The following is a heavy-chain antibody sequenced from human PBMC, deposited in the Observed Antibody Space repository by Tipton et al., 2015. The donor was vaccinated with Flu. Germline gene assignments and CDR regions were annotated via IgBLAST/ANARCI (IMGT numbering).Heavy chain of an antibody. CDR2: IYTSGST. V-gene: IGHV4-61*02. J-gene: IGHJ4*02. CDR1: GGSISSGSYY. Sequence: LRLSCTVSGGSISSGSYYWSWIRQPAGKGLEWIGRIYTSGSTNYNPSLKSRVTISVDTSKNQFSLKLSSVTAADTAVYYCARGGDGYNPIDYCGQRTLVTDSS. CDR3: ARGGDGYNPIDY. D-gene: IGHD5-24*01.